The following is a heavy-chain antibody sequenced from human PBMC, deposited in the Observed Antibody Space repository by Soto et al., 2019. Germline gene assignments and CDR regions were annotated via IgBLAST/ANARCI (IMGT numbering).Heavy chain of an antibody. J-gene: IGHJ3*02. CDR3: ARDFFLSGYAYSAFDI. V-gene: IGHV1-18*01. D-gene: IGHD5-12*01. Sequence: GASVKVSCKASGYTFTSYGISWVRQAPGQGLEWMGWISAYNGNTNYAQKLQGRVTMTTDTSTSTAYMELRSLRSDDTAVYYCARDFFLSGYAYSAFDIWGQGTMVTVSS. CDR1: GYTFTSYG. CDR2: ISAYNGNT.